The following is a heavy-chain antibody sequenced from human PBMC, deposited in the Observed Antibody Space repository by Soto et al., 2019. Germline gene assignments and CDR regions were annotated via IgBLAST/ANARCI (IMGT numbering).Heavy chain of an antibody. CDR2: ISGSGGNT. Sequence: AGGSLRLSCAASGFAFSTYAMSWVRQAPGKGLEWVSAISGSGGNTYYADSVKGRFTISRDSSKNTVYLQLNSLRAEDTAIYYCAKASMGTTKGKYHFDCWGQGTLVTVSS. CDR1: GFAFSTYA. D-gene: IGHD4-17*01. CDR3: AKASMGTTKGKYHFDC. V-gene: IGHV3-23*01. J-gene: IGHJ4*02.